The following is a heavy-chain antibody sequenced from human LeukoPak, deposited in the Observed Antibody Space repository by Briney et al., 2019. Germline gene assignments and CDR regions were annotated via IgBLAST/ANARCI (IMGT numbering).Heavy chain of an antibody. CDR2: IHYTGST. J-gene: IGHJ5*02. V-gene: IGHV4-59*13. CDR1: GGSIASSY. CDR3: ARGRYSAGDNWFDP. D-gene: IGHD3-9*01. Sequence: PSETLSLTCTVSGGSIASSYWSSIRQSPGKGLEWIGYIHYTGSTNYNPSLKSRVTMLIDTSKNQFSLKLSSVTAADTAVYYCARGRYSAGDNWFDPWGQGTLVTVSS.